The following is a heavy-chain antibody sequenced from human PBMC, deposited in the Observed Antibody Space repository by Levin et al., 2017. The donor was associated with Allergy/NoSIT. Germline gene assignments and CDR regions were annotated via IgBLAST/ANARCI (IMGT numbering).Heavy chain of an antibody. CDR3: ARGTRSMITFGGVISWFDP. V-gene: IGHV3-21*01. CDR1: GFTFSSYR. CDR2: ISSSSSYI. Sequence: GESLKISCAASGFTFSSYRMNWVRQAPGKGLEWVSSISSSSSYIYYADSVKGRFTISRDNAKNSLYLQMNSLRAEDTAVYYCARGTRSMITFGGVISWFDPWGQGTLVTVSS. D-gene: IGHD3-16*02. J-gene: IGHJ5*02.